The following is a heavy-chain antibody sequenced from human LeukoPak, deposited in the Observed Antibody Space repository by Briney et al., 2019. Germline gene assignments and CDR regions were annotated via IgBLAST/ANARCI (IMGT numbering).Heavy chain of an antibody. CDR1: GGTFSSYA. CDR2: IIPIFGTA. D-gene: IGHD3-10*01. V-gene: IGHV1-69*13. J-gene: IGHJ4*02. CDR3: ARDLMVRGFNIFGY. Sequence: GASVKVSCKASGGTFSSYAISWVRQAPGQGLEWMGGIIPIFGTANYAQKFQGRVTITADESTSTAYMELSSLRSEDTAVYYCARDLMVRGFNIFGYWGQGTLVTVSS.